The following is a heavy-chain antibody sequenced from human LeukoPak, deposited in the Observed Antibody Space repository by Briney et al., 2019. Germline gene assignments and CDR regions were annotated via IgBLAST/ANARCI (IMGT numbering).Heavy chain of an antibody. Sequence: PGRSLRLSCAASVFTFSSYGMHGVRQAPGKGLEGVAVISYDGSNQSYADSVKGRFPISRNNSKNTLYLQMNSLRAEETAVYYCAKAVFVGDYVIGTIDYWGQGTLVTVSS. D-gene: IGHD4-17*01. V-gene: IGHV3-30*18. J-gene: IGHJ4*02. CDR3: AKAVFVGDYVIGTIDY. CDR2: ISYDGSNQ. CDR1: VFTFSSYG.